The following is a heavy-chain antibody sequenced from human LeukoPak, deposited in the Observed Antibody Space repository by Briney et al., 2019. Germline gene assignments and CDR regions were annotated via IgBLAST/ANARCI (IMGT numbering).Heavy chain of an antibody. D-gene: IGHD2-21*02. CDR2: IYYSGST. CDR1: GGSMSTYY. CDR3: ARHSRPSTLANCGGDCYPFDF. V-gene: IGHV4-59*08. J-gene: IGHJ4*02. Sequence: PSETLSLTCTVSGGSMSTYYWSWIRQPPGKGLEWIGYIYYSGSTNYNPSLKSRVTMSVDTSRNQFSLRLSSVTAADTAVYYCARHSRPSTLANCGGDCYPFDFWGQGTLVTVSS.